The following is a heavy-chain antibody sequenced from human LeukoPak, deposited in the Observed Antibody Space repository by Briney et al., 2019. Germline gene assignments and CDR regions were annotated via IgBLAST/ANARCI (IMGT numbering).Heavy chain of an antibody. CDR1: GFTFSNYA. V-gene: IGHV3-33*01. CDR2: IWYDGSYK. J-gene: IGHJ4*02. Sequence: GGSLRLSCAASGFTFSNYAMHWVRQAPGKGLEWMAIIWYDGSYKYYADSVKGRFTISRDNPKNTVYLQMNSLRAEDTAVYFCARSPVLDRNDWSFADWGQGTLVTVSS. D-gene: IGHD1-1*01. CDR3: ARSPVLDRNDWSFAD.